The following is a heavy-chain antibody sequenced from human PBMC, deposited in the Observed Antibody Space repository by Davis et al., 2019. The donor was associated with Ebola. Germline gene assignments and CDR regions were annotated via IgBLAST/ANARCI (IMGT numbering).Heavy chain of an antibody. Sequence: PSETLSLTCTVSGGSISSYYWSWIRQPPGKGLEWIGYIDDSGNTKKNPSLKSRVNISVDMSKSEFSLNLTSVTAADPAVYYCASSGDSSNWYRYFDNWGQGTLVTVSS. V-gene: IGHV4-59*08. CDR1: GGSISSYY. CDR2: IDDSGNT. D-gene: IGHD6-13*01. J-gene: IGHJ4*02. CDR3: ASSGDSSNWYRYFDN.